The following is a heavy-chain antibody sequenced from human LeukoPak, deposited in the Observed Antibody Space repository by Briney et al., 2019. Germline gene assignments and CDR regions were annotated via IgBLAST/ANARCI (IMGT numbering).Heavy chain of an antibody. CDR2: TYYRSKWYN. CDR1: GDSVSSNSAA. D-gene: IGHD6-6*01. CDR3: ARGEYSSSSWSFGYYYYYMDV. V-gene: IGHV6-1*01. Sequence: SQTLSLTCAISGDSVSSNSAAWNWIRQSPSRGLEWLGRTYYRSKWYNDYAVSVKSRITINPDTSKNQFSLQLNSVTPEDTAVCYCARGEYSSSSWSFGYYYYYMDVWGKGTTVTVSS. J-gene: IGHJ6*03.